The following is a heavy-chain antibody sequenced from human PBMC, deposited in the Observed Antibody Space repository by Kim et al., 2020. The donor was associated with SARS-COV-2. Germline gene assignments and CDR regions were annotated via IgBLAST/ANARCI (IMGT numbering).Heavy chain of an antibody. Sequence: SYAASVKGRFTISRDYAKNTMYLKMNSRRAEGTGVYYCARTYSSGWYEDYWGQGTLVTVSS. D-gene: IGHD6-19*01. V-gene: IGHV3-74*01. CDR3: ARTYSSGWYEDY. J-gene: IGHJ4*02.